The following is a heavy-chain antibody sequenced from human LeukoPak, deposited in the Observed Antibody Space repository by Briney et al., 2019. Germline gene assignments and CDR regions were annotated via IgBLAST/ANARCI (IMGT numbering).Heavy chain of an antibody. CDR3: APGDYYDSSGPGSYP. V-gene: IGHV3-9*01. D-gene: IGHD3-22*01. Sequence: PGRSLRLSCAASGFTFDDYAMHWVRQAPGKGLEWVSGISWNSGSIGYADSVKGRFTISRDNAKNSLYLQMNSLRAEDTALYYCAPGDYYDSSGPGSYPWGQGTLVTVSS. CDR2: ISWNSGSI. J-gene: IGHJ4*02. CDR1: GFTFDDYA.